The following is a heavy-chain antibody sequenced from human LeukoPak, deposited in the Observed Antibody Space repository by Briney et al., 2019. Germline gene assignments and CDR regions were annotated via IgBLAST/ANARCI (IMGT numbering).Heavy chain of an antibody. Sequence: SETLSLTCTVSGGSISSSSYYWGWIRQPPGKGLEWIGRIYTSGSTNYNPSLKSRVTMSVDTSKNQFSLKLSSVTAADTAVYYCARDRYYYDSSGYYRFDYWGQGTLVTVSS. CDR1: GGSISSSSYY. J-gene: IGHJ4*02. D-gene: IGHD3-22*01. CDR3: ARDRYYYDSSGYYRFDY. CDR2: IYTSGST. V-gene: IGHV4-39*07.